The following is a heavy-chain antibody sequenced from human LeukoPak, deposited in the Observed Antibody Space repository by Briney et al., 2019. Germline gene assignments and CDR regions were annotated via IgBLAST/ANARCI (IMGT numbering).Heavy chain of an antibody. J-gene: IGHJ3*02. V-gene: IGHV3-48*04. CDR1: GFTFSSYA. CDR2: ISSSSSTI. CDR3: ASGTYGGAAFDI. Sequence: GGSLRLSCAASGFTFSSYAMSWVRQAPGKGLEWVSYISSSSSTIYYADSVKGRFTISRDNAKNSLYLQMNSLRAEDTAVYYCASGTYGGAAFDIWGQGTMVTVSS. D-gene: IGHD3-16*01.